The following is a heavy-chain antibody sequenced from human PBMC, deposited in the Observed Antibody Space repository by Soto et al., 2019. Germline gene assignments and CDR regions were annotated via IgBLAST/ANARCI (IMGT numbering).Heavy chain of an antibody. CDR1: GGSISRGAYF. J-gene: IGHJ4*02. CDR2: ISYTGAT. D-gene: IGHD2-15*01. CDR3: ARGGPVSESPAWQLIGYFDY. Sequence: QVHLQESGPGQVRPSQTLSLSCSVSGGSISRGAYFWTWIRQFPGKGLEWIAYISYTGATYYNPSLKSRVTILADTSKNQFSLKLNSVTSADTAVYYCARGGPVSESPAWQLIGYFDYWGQGTLVTVSS. V-gene: IGHV4-31*03.